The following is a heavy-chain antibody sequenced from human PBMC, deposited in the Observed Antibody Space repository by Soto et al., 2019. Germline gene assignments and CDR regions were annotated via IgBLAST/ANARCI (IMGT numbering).Heavy chain of an antibody. J-gene: IGHJ6*02. CDR2: INHSGST. D-gene: IGHD6-13*01. Sequence: SETRSLTCAVYGGSFSGYYWSWIRQPPGKGLEWIGEINHSGSTNYNPSLKSRVTISVDTSKNQFSLKLSSVTAADTAVYYCARICCIAAAGTNYYGMDVWGQGTTVTVSS. CDR1: GGSFSGYY. CDR3: ARICCIAAAGTNYYGMDV. V-gene: IGHV4-34*01.